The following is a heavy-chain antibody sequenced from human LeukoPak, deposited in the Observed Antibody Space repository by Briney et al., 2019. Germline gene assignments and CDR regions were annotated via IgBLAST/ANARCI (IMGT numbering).Heavy chain of an antibody. V-gene: IGHV4-4*07. CDR2: IYTSGST. D-gene: IGHD5-24*01. CDR1: GGPISSYY. Sequence: YPSETLSLTCTVSGGPISSYYWSWIRQPAGKGLEWIGRIYTSGSTNYNPSLKSRVTMSVDTSKNQFSLKLSSVTAADTAVYYCARAWGDGYNFAYYYYMDVWGKGTTVTVSS. J-gene: IGHJ6*03. CDR3: ARAWGDGYNFAYYYYMDV.